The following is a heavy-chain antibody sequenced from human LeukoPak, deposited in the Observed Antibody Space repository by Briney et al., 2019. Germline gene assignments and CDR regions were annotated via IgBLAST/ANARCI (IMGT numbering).Heavy chain of an antibody. Sequence: GRSLRLSCAASGFTFSSYGMHWVRQAPGKGLEWVSYISTSSSTIYYADSVKGRFTISRDNAKNSLYLQMNSLRDEDTAVYYCARDYRSSSGWTVDYWGQGTLVTVSS. V-gene: IGHV3-48*02. CDR1: GFTFSSYG. D-gene: IGHD6-19*01. CDR2: ISTSSSTI. J-gene: IGHJ4*02. CDR3: ARDYRSSSGWTVDY.